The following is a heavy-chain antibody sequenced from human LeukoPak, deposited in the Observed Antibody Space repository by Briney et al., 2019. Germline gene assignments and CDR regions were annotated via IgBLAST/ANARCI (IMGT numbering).Heavy chain of an antibody. J-gene: IGHJ4*02. D-gene: IGHD4-23*01. CDR3: ARDRTGGPLFDC. CDR2: IYYSGST. CDR1: GGSISSSSYY. Sequence: PSETLSLTCTVSGGSISSSSYYWGWIRQPPGKGLEWIGSIYYSGSTYYNPSLKSRVTISVDTSKNQFSLKLSSVTPEDTAVYYCARDRTGGPLFDCWGQGTLVTVSS. V-gene: IGHV4-39*07.